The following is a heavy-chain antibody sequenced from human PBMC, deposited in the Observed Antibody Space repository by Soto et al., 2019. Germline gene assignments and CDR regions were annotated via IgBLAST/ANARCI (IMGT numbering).Heavy chain of an antibody. CDR3: VTAKLPDWAWFDP. V-gene: IGHV1-69*02. D-gene: IGHD2-21*01. J-gene: IGHJ5*02. Sequence: SVKFSCKASGGTFSSYTISWVRQAPGQGLEWMGRIIPILGIANYAQKFQGRVTITADKSTSTAYMELSSLRSEDTAVYYCVTAKLPDWAWFDPWGQGTLVTVSS. CDR1: GGTFSSYT. CDR2: IIPILGIA.